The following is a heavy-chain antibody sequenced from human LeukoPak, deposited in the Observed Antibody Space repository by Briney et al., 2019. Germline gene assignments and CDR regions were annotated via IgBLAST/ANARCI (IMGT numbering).Heavy chain of an antibody. D-gene: IGHD3-16*01. CDR3: AKDYGGFDY. CDR2: IRYDGSKK. J-gene: IGHJ4*02. Sequence: GGSLRHSCAASGFTFSSYGMHWVRQAPGKGLEWVTFIRYDGSKKYYADSVKGRFTISRDNSKNTLSLQMNSLRAEDTAIYYCAKDYGGFDYWGQGTLVTVPS. CDR1: GFTFSSYG. V-gene: IGHV3-30*02.